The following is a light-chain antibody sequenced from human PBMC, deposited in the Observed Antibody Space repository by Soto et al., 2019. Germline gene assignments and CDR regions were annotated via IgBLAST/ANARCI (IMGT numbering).Light chain of an antibody. CDR1: QGISRY. CDR2: AAS. V-gene: IGKV1-8*01. Sequence: AIRMTQSPSSLSASTGDRVTITCRASQGISRYLAWYQQKPGKAPKVLIYAASTLQGGVPSRFSGSGSGTDFTLTISCLQSEDFATYYCQQYYTYLLTFGGGTKVEIK. CDR3: QQYYTYLLT. J-gene: IGKJ4*01.